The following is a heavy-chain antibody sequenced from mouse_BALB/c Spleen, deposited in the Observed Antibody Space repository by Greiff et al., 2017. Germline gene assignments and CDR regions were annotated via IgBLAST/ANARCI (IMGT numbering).Heavy chain of an antibody. CDR1: GYSITSGYY. V-gene: IGHV3-6*02. J-gene: IGHJ3*01. CDR3: ARGGGYLAY. Sequence: ESGPGLVKPSQSLSLTCSVTGYSITSGYYWNWIRQFPGNKLEWMGYISYDGSNNYNPSLKNRISITRDTSKNQFFLKLNSVTTEDTATYYCARGGGYLAYWGQGTLVTVSA. D-gene: IGHD2-2*01. CDR2: ISYDGSN.